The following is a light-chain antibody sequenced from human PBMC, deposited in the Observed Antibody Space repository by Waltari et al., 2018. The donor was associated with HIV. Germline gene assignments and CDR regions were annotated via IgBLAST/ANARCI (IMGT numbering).Light chain of an antibody. V-gene: IGLV3-25*03. CDR2: RDV. CDR3: QSADNSGTYV. J-gene: IGLJ1*01. Sequence: SYDLTQPPSVSVSPGQTARITCSGATLSNQYSYWYQQKSGQAPVLVIFRDVERPSGIPERYSAARSGATVTLTISGVQAEDEADYYCQSADNSGTYVFATGTQVTVL. CDR1: TLSNQY.